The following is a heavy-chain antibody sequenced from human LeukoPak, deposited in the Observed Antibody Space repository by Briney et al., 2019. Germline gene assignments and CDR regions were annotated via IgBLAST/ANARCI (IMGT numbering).Heavy chain of an antibody. CDR2: ISYDGSNK. D-gene: IGHD3-22*01. CDR1: GFTFSSYG. Sequence: GRSLRLSCAASGFTFSSYGMHWVRQAPGKGLEWVAVISYDGSNKYYADSVKGRFTISRDNSKNTLYLQMNSLRAEDTAVYYCSSGLITMIVADRAQSDYWGQGTLVTVSS. J-gene: IGHJ4*02. V-gene: IGHV3-30*03. CDR3: SSGLITMIVADRAQSDY.